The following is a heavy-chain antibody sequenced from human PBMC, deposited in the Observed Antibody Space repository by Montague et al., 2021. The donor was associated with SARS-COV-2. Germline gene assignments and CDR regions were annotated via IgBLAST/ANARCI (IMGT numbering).Heavy chain of an antibody. D-gene: IGHD2-2*01. CDR2: ISSSGSTI. CDR3: ARECCSSTSLGAGYFDY. CDR1: GFTFSSYE. Sequence: SLRLSCAASGFTFSSYEMNWVRQAPGKGLEWVSYISSSGSTIYYADSVKGRFTISRDNAKNSLHLQMNSLRAEDTAVYYCARECCSSTSLGAGYFDYWGQGTLVTVSS. J-gene: IGHJ4*02. V-gene: IGHV3-48*03.